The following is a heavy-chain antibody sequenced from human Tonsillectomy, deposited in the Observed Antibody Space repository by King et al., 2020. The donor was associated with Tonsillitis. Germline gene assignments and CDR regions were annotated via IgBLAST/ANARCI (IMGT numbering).Heavy chain of an antibody. CDR1: GGSISSGGYY. J-gene: IGHJ3*02. CDR2: IYYSGST. CDR3: ARDRYYYDSSGYYGDAFDI. Sequence: VQLQESGPGLVKPSQTLSLTCTVSGGSISSGGYYWSWIRQHPGKGLEWIGYIYYSGSTYYNPSLKSRVTISVDTSKNQFSLKLSSVTAADTAVYYCARDRYYYDSSGYYGDAFDIWGQGTMVTVSS. V-gene: IGHV4-31*03. D-gene: IGHD3-22*01.